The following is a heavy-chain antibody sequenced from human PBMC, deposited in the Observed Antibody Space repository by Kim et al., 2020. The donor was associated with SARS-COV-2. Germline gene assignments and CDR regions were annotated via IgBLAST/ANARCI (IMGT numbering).Heavy chain of an antibody. CDR3: VNDLSAGGMDG. CDR2: IIWNSGSV. Sequence: GGSLRLSCAVSGFTSNDYGVHWVRQAPGKGLEWVSGIIWNSGSVGYVDSVKGRFTISRDKAKNSLYLQMSSLRAEDTALYYCVNDLSAGGMDGWGQGTT. V-gene: IGHV3-9*02. J-gene: IGHJ6*02. CDR1: GFTSNDYG.